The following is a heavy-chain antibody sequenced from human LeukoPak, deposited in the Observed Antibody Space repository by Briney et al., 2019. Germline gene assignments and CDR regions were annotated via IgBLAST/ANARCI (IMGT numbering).Heavy chain of an antibody. CDR3: ARVSVLMVYAMGSYYYGMDV. V-gene: IGHV4-34*01. J-gene: IGHJ6*02. Sequence: SETLSLTCAVYGGSFSGYYWSWIRQPPGKGLEWIGEINLSGSTNYNPSLKSRVTISVDTSKNQFSLKLSSVTAADTAVYYCARVSVLMVYAMGSYYYGMDVWGQGTTVTVSS. CDR1: GGSFSGYY. CDR2: INLSGST. D-gene: IGHD2-8*01.